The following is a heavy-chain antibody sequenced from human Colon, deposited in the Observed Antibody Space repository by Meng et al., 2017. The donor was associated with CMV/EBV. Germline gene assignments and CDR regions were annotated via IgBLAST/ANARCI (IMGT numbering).Heavy chain of an antibody. D-gene: IGHD3-9*01. CDR3: ALDDILTGQYALDS. CDR2: INTNTGNP. V-gene: IGHV7-4-1*02. Sequence: SGVTSTSHATSRVRQATGQGLEWLGWINTNTGNPTYAQSFTGRFVFSFDIAITTAYLHITSLKDEDTAVYYCALDDILTGQYALDSWGQGTLVTVSS. J-gene: IGHJ4*02. CDR1: GVTSTSHA.